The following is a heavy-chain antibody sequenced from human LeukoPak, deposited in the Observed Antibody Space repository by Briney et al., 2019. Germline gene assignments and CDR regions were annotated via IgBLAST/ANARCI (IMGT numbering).Heavy chain of an antibody. CDR2: INPNSGGT. CDR3: ARDAGGYFGFSSCLDY. CDR1: GYTFTGYY. V-gene: IGHV1-2*02. J-gene: IGHJ4*02. Sequence: ASVKVSCKASGYTFTGYYMHWVRQAPGQGLEWMGWINPNSGGTNYAQKFQGRVTMTRDTSISTAYMELSRLRSDDTAVYYCARDAGGYFGFSSCLDYWGQGTLVTVSS. D-gene: IGHD5-12*01.